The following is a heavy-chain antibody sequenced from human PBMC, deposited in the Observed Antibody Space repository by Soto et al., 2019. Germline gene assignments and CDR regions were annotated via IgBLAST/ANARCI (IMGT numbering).Heavy chain of an antibody. CDR1: GFSFSTYA. D-gene: IGHD2-2*01. Sequence: EVQLLESGGDLVQPGGSLRLSCSVSGFSFSTYAMSWVRQAPGKGLEWVYAVSSGGGTIYYADSVMGRFTISRDNSKNMLYLQMNSLRAEDTAFYYGANQHWTSAFCYEVYWGQGTLVTVSS. CDR3: ANQHWTSAFCYEVY. J-gene: IGHJ1*01. V-gene: IGHV3-23*01. CDR2: VSSGGGTI.